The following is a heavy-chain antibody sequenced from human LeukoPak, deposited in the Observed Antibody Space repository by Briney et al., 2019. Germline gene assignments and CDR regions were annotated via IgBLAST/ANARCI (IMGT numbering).Heavy chain of an antibody. Sequence: SETLSLTCAVSGGSISSGDFPWSWIRQPPGKALEWIGYIFHTGHTSYNPSLKSRVAISVDMSKNQLSLRLTSVTAADTAVYYCARWFYGAGSHFDYWGQGTLVTVSS. CDR3: ARWFYGAGSHFDY. CDR1: GGSISSGDFP. D-gene: IGHD3-10*01. CDR2: IFHTGHT. J-gene: IGHJ4*02. V-gene: IGHV4-30-2*01.